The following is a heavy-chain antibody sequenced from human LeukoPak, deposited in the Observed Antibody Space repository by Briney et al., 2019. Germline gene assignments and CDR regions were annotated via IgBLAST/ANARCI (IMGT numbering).Heavy chain of an antibody. D-gene: IGHD3-10*01. V-gene: IGHV3-21*01. CDR1: GFTFSSYT. CDR3: ARDRSPGNFDY. J-gene: IGHJ4*02. CDR2: ISSSSTYI. Sequence: GGSLRLSCAASGFTFSSYTMNWVRQAPGKGLEWVSSISSSSTYINYADSVKGRFTISRDNGKDSLYLQMNSLRAEDTAVYYCARDRSPGNFDYWGQGTLVTVSS.